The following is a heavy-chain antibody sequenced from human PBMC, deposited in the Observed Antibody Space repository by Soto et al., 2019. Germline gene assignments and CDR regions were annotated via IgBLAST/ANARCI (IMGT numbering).Heavy chain of an antibody. Sequence: GGSLRLSCAASGFTFSSYSMNWVRQAPGKGLEWVSSISSSSSYIYYADSVKGRFTISRDNAKNSLYLQMNSLRAEDTAVYYCARDRVLRHAGGADYWGQGTLVTVSS. J-gene: IGHJ4*02. CDR1: GFTFSSYS. CDR3: ARDRVLRHAGGADY. V-gene: IGHV3-21*01. D-gene: IGHD3-3*01. CDR2: ISSSSSYI.